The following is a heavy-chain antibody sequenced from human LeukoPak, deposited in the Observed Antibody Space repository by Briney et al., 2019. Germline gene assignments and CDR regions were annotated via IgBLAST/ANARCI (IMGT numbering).Heavy chain of an antibody. J-gene: IGHJ6*03. CDR1: GFTFSSYE. V-gene: IGHV3-48*03. CDR2: ISSSGSTI. CDR3: ASAGRDIVVVPAAKDYYYYYYMDV. Sequence: PGGSLRLSCAASGFTFSSYEMNWVRQAPGKGLEWVSYISSSGSTIYYADSVKGRFTISRDNAKNSLYLQMNSLRAEDTAVYYCASAGRDIVVVPAAKDYYYYYYMDVWGKGTTVTISS. D-gene: IGHD2-2*01.